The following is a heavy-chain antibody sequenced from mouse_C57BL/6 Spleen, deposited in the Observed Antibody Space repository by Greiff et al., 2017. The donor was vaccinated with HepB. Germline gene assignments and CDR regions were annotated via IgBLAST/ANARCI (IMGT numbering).Heavy chain of an antibody. V-gene: IGHV14-1*01. Sequence: VQLQQSGAELVRPGASVKLSCTASGFNINDYYMHWVKQRPEQGLEWIGRIDPEDGDTEYAPKFQGKATMTADTSSNTAYLQLSSLTSEDTAVYYCTTLYYYGSSPYYFDYGGKGTTLTVSS. J-gene: IGHJ2*01. CDR1: GFNINDYY. CDR2: IDPEDGDT. CDR3: TTLYYYGSSPYYFDY. D-gene: IGHD1-1*01.